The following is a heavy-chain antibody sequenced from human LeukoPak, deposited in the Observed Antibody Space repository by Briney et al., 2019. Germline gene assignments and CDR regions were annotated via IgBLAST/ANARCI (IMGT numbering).Heavy chain of an antibody. Sequence: SETLSLTCAVYSGSFSGYYWSWIRQPPGKGREWIGEINHSGSTNYNPSLKSRVTISVDTSKNQFSLKLSSVTAADTAVYYCARKGYCSSTSCYYFDYWGQGTLVTVSS. CDR3: ARKGYCSSTSCYYFDY. CDR2: INHSGST. V-gene: IGHV4-34*01. J-gene: IGHJ4*02. D-gene: IGHD2-2*01. CDR1: SGSFSGYY.